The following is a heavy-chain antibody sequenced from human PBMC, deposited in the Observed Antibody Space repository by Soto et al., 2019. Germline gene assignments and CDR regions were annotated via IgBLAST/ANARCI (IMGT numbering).Heavy chain of an antibody. CDR2: INADNGNK. J-gene: IGHJ3*02. CDR3: ARGNRDAQYYSEYSDYYDAFAT. D-gene: IGHD3-22*01. V-gene: IGHV1-3*01. Sequence: QVQLVQPGAEVKKPGASGKVSCKASGYTFTAYAMHWVRQGPGQSLEWMGWINADNGNKKYSQKFQGRATITRYTFASTDYMELSGLSFEDTAVYYCARGNRDAQYYSEYSDYYDAFATWGQGSMVTVSS. CDR1: GYTFTAYA.